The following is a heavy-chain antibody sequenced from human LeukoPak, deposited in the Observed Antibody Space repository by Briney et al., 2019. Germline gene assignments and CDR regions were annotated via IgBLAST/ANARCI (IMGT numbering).Heavy chain of an antibody. J-gene: IGHJ4*02. V-gene: IGHV3-30*04. CDR3: AREGYCGGDCYIYFDY. Sequence: GGSLRLSCAASGFTFSSYAMHWVRQAPGKGLEWVAVIPYDGSNKYYADSVKGRFTISRDNSKNTLYLQMNSLRAEDTAVYYCAREGYCGGDCYIYFDYWGQGTLVTVSS. CDR2: IPYDGSNK. D-gene: IGHD2-21*02. CDR1: GFTFSSYA.